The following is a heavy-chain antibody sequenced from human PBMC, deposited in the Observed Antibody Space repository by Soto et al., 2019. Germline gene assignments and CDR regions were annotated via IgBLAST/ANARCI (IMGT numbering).Heavy chain of an antibody. D-gene: IGHD3-3*01. CDR3: ARASTPDSTGYDY. J-gene: IGHJ4*02. V-gene: IGHV3-72*01. CDR1: GFTLSDHY. CDR2: SRSRVKSFTT. Sequence: EVQLVESGGGLVQPGGSLRLSCAASGFTLSDHYLDWVRQAPGKGLEWVGRSRSRVKSFTTAYTASVRGRFTFSRDDSTNSLYLQMNSLKTDDTAVYYCARASTPDSTGYDYWGQGTLVTVSS.